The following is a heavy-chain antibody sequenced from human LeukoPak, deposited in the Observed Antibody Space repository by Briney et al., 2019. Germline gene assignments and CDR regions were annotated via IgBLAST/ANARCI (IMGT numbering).Heavy chain of an antibody. CDR3: AREMPSTYFFDY. Sequence: ASVKVSCKASGYTFTGYYMHWVRQAPGQGLEWMGWINPNSGGTNYAQKFQGRVTMTRDTSTSTVSMELSSLISDDTAVYYCAREMPSTYFFDYWGQGTLVTVSS. V-gene: IGHV1-2*02. J-gene: IGHJ4*02. D-gene: IGHD2-2*01. CDR2: INPNSGGT. CDR1: GYTFTGYY.